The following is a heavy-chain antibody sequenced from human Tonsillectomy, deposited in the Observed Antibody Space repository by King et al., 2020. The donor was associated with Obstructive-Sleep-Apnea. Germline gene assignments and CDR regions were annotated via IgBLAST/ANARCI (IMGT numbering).Heavy chain of an antibody. D-gene: IGHD6-13*01. CDR1: GGSISSYY. Sequence: QLQESGPGLVKPSETLSLTCTVSGGSISSYYWSWIRQPPGKGLEWIGYIYYSGSTNYNPSLKSRVTISVDTSKNQFPLKLSSVTAADTAVYYCARHEVVVAAAGTNWFDPWGQGTLVTVSS. V-gene: IGHV4-59*08. J-gene: IGHJ5*02. CDR3: ARHEVVVAAAGTNWFDP. CDR2: IYYSGST.